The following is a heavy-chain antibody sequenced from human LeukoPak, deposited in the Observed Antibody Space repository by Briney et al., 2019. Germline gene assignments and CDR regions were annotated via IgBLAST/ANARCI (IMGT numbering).Heavy chain of an antibody. D-gene: IGHD4-17*01. V-gene: IGHV4-39*01. Sequence: SETLSLTCTVSGDSISGSRYYWGWIRQPPGKGLEWIGSIYYSGSTYYNPSLKSRVTISVDTSKNQFSLKLSSVTAADTAVYYCARPYGAAGLDWGQGTLVTVSS. CDR3: ARPYGAAGLD. J-gene: IGHJ4*02. CDR2: IYYSGST. CDR1: GDSISGSRYY.